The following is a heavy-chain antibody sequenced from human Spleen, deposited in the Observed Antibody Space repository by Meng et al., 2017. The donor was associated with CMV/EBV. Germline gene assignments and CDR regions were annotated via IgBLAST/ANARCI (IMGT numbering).Heavy chain of an antibody. CDR3: ARPYCSSTSCYDDAFDI. CDR1: GYTFIGYY. J-gene: IGHJ3*02. CDR2: INPNSGAT. Sequence: ASVKVSCKASGYTFIGYYIHWVRQAPGQGLEWLGWINPNSGATNYAQKFQGRVTISRDNSKNTLYLQMNSLRAEDTAVYYCARPYCSSTSCYDDAFDIWGQGTMVTVSS. V-gene: IGHV1-2*02. D-gene: IGHD2-2*01.